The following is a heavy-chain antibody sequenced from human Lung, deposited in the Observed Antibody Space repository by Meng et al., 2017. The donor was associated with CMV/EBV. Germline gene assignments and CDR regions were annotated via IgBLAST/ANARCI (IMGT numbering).Heavy chain of an antibody. V-gene: IGHV3-7*01. J-gene: IGHJ4*01. D-gene: IGHD5-24*01. CDR2: IKQDGSEK. Sequence: GESLKISCAASGFTFSIYWMSWVRQAPGKGLEWVANIKQDGSEKYYVDSVEGRFTISRDNAKNSLYLQINSLRAEDAAIYYCARDLGDGSNYHYFDFWGHGTLVTVSS. CDR3: ARDLGDGSNYHYFDF. CDR1: GFTFSIYW.